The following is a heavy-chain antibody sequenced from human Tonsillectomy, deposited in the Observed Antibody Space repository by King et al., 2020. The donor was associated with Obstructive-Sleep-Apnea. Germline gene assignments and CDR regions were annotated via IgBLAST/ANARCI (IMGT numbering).Heavy chain of an antibody. J-gene: IGHJ4*02. Sequence: QLQESGPGLVKPSETLSLTCTVSGGSISSSSYYWGWIRQPPGKGLEWIGSIYYSGSTYYNPSLKSRLTISVDTSKNQFSLKLSSVTAADTAVYYCAPEGTYTYGFDYWGQGILVTVSS. CDR3: APEGTYTYGFDY. CDR2: IYYSGST. CDR1: GGSISSSSYY. D-gene: IGHD5-18*01. V-gene: IGHV4-39*07.